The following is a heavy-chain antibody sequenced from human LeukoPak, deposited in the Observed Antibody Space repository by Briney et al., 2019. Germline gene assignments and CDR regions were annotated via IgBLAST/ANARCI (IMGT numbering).Heavy chain of an antibody. D-gene: IGHD3-9*01. CDR3: AKGITYYDILTGYSYFDY. Sequence: GGSLRLSCAASGCTFDDYAMHWVRQAPGKGLELVSGISWNSGSIGYSDSVKGRFTISRDNAKNSLYLQMISLRAEDTALYYWAKGITYYDILTGYSYFDYWGQGTLVTVSS. V-gene: IGHV3-9*01. CDR2: ISWNSGSI. J-gene: IGHJ4*02. CDR1: GCTFDDYA.